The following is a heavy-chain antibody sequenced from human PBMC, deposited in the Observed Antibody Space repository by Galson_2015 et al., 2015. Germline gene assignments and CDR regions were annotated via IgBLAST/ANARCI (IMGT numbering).Heavy chain of an antibody. V-gene: IGHV4-59*01. CDR1: GGSISRYY. CDR2: IYYTGST. D-gene: IGHD2-2*01. CDR3: ARATYQLLGGPTWGWLDP. J-gene: IGHJ5*02. Sequence: ETLSLTCTVSGGSISRYYWNWIRQPPGPGLEWIGYIYYTGSTNYNHNPSLKSRVTISLDTSKNQFSLKLTSVTAADTAVYYCARATYQLLGGPTWGWLDPWGQGTLVTVSS.